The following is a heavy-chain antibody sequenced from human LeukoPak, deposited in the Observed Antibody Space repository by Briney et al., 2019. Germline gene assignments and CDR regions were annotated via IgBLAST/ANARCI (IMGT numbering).Heavy chain of an antibody. CDR3: ARGKAARPNDAFDI. Sequence: PGGSLRLSCAASGFTSSSYAMHWVRQAPGKGLEYVSAISSNGGSTYYANSVKGRFTISRDNSKNTLYLQMGSLRAEDMAVYYCARGKAARPNDAFDIWGQGTMVTVSS. CDR2: ISSNGGST. CDR1: GFTSSSYA. J-gene: IGHJ3*02. V-gene: IGHV3-64*01. D-gene: IGHD6-6*01.